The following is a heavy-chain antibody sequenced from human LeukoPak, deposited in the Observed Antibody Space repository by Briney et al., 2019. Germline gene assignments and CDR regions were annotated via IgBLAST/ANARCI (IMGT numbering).Heavy chain of an antibody. J-gene: IGHJ5*02. Sequence: GGSLRLSCAASGFTFSSYAMHWVRQAPGKGLEWVAVISYDGSNKYYADSVKGRFTISRDNSKNTLYLQMNSLRAEDTAVYYCARVNSGILEWLLRGDWFDPWGQGTLVTVSS. V-gene: IGHV3-30-3*01. CDR3: ARVNSGILEWLLRGDWFDP. D-gene: IGHD3-3*01. CDR1: GFTFSSYA. CDR2: ISYDGSNK.